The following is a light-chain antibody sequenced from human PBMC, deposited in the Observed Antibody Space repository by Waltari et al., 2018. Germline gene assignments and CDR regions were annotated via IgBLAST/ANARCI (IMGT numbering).Light chain of an antibody. CDR3: MQALQTSIT. Sequence: EIVLPQSSLSLPVTLGEPASIFCTSSQSLLHSNGNNYLDWYVQRPGLPPRLLIYFGSYRASGVPDRFSGSGSVTDFTLKISKVEAEDVGVYYCMQALQTSITFGQGTRLEIK. J-gene: IGKJ5*01. CDR2: FGS. V-gene: IGKV2-28*01. CDR1: QSLLHSNGNNY.